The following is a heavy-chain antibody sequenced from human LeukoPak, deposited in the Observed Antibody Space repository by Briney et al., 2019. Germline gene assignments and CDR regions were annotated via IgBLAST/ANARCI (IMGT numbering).Heavy chain of an antibody. CDR1: GFIFSVYW. CDR2: ISTSSSYI. J-gene: IGHJ4*02. V-gene: IGHV3-21*01. Sequence: GGSRNPSCAASGFIFSVYWMTWVGKAPGKGLGWFSSISTSSSYIYNADSVKGRFTISRDNAKNSLYLQMNSLRAEDTAVYYCASYYYDSSGYPGDYWGQGTLVTVSS. D-gene: IGHD3-22*01. CDR3: ASYYYDSSGYPGDY.